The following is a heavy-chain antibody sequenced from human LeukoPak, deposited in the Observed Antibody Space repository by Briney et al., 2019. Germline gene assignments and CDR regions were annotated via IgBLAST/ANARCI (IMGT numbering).Heavy chain of an antibody. V-gene: IGHV4-4*02. CDR2: IYHSGST. J-gene: IGHJ3*02. Sequence: SGTLPLTCAVSGGSISSSNWWSWVRQPPGKGLEWIREIYHSGSTNYNPSLKSRVTISVDKSKNQFSLKLSSVTAADTAVYYCARDRAYDILTGYYDDAFDIWGQGTMVTVSS. CDR3: ARDRAYDILTGYYDDAFDI. D-gene: IGHD3-9*01. CDR1: GGSISSSNW.